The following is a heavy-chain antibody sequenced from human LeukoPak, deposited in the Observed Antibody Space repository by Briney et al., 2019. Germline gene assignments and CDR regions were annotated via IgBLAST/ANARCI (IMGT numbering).Heavy chain of an antibody. J-gene: IGHJ4*02. V-gene: IGHV3-48*01. CDR2: ISDSGTTK. CDR1: GFTLSSYS. Sequence: PGGSLRLSCAASGFTLSSYSMNWVRQAPGKGLEWVSYISDSGTTKYYADSVKGRFTISRDNAENSVYLQMSGLRAEDTAVYYCARRFGDWGQGTLVTVSS. CDR3: ARRFGD. D-gene: IGHD3-3*01.